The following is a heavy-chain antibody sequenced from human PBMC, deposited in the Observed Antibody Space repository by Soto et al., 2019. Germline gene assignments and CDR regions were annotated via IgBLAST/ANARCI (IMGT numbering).Heavy chain of an antibody. CDR2: TYYRSKWYN. CDR3: GKFLSTTSPDV. Sequence: SQTLSLTCAISGTSVSSKSAAWNWIRPSPSRGLEWRGRTYYRSKWYNDSAVSVKSRRPINPDTSKNQFSLQLNAVTPEDTAVYYCGKFLSTTSPDVWGPGTTVTVSS. CDR1: GTSVSSKSAA. J-gene: IGHJ6*02. V-gene: IGHV6-1*01. D-gene: IGHD2-2*01.